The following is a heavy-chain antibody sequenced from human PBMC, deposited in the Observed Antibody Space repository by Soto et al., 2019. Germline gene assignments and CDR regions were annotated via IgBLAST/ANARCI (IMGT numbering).Heavy chain of an antibody. D-gene: IGHD3-22*01. V-gene: IGHV1-58*01. CDR2: IAVGSGNT. CDR1: GFTFSSSA. Sequence: GASVKVSCKASGFTFSSSAVQWMRQARGQRLEWIGRIAVGSGNTNYAQKFQEGVTISRDMSTSTVYMELSSLRSEDTAVYYCAWAYDSSGYYVSWGQGTLVTVSS. J-gene: IGHJ5*02. CDR3: AWAYDSSGYYVS.